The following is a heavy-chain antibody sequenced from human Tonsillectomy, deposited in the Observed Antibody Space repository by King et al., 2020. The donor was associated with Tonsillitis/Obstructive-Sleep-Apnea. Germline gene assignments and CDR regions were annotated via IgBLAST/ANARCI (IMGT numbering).Heavy chain of an antibody. CDR2: IYSSGAT. CDR3: ARGTVTTTYFDY. CDR1: SGSISSLH. Sequence: QLQESGPGLVKPSETLSLTCTVSSGSISSLHWSWIRHPPGTGLEWRGYIYSSGATNSNPSLKIRVTISVDTSKNQFSLNLRSLTAADTAMYYCARGTVTTTYFDYWGQGTLVTVSS. D-gene: IGHD4-17*01. J-gene: IGHJ4*02. V-gene: IGHV4-59*11.